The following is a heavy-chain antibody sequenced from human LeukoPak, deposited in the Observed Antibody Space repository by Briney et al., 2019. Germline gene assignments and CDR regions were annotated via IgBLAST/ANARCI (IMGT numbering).Heavy chain of an antibody. J-gene: IGHJ4*02. CDR3: ARQQSVRYFDWLIPGPFRE. V-gene: IGHV3-7*01. CDR2: IKQDGSEK. Sequence: GGSLRLSCAASGFTFSSYWMSWVRQAPGKGLGWVANIKQDGSEKYYVDSVKGRFTISRDNAKNSLYLQMNSLRAEDTAVYYCARQQSVRYFDWLIPGPFREWGQETLVTVSS. CDR1: GFTFSSYW. D-gene: IGHD3-9*01.